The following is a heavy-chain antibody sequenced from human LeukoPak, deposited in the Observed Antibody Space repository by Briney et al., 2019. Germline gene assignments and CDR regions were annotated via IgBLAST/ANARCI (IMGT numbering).Heavy chain of an antibody. D-gene: IGHD3-22*01. CDR3: ARGLYDSSGYYYVGRAFDI. J-gene: IGHJ3*02. CDR2: ISSSASTI. Sequence: PGGSLRLSCAASGFTVSSNYMSWVRQAPGKGLEWLSYISSSASTIYYADSVRGRFTISRDNAKNSLYLQMNSLRVEDTAVYYCARGLYDSSGYYYVGRAFDIWGQGTMVTVSS. V-gene: IGHV3-11*04. CDR1: GFTVSSNY.